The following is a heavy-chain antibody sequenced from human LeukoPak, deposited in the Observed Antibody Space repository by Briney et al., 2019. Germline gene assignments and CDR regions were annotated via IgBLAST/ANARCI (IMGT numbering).Heavy chain of an antibody. J-gene: IGHJ5*02. CDR2: IYHSGST. Sequence: SETLSLTCAVYGGSFSGYYWSWIRQPPGKGLEWIGYIYHSGSTYYNPSLKSRVTISVDRSKNQFSLKLSSVTAADTAVYYCARGTNGYDFWSGYLTAPYNWFDPWGQGTLVTVSS. V-gene: IGHV4-34*01. CDR1: GGSFSGYY. D-gene: IGHD3-3*01. CDR3: ARGTNGYDFWSGYLTAPYNWFDP.